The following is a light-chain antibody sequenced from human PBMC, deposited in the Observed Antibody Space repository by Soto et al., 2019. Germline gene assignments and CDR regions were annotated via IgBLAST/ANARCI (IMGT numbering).Light chain of an antibody. V-gene: IGKV3-11*01. Sequence: EIVLTQSPAILSMSPGERATLSCRASQSVSSYFAWYQQKPGQAPRLLIYDASNRATGVPARFSGSGSGTDFPLTISSLEPEDFAVYYCQQRRYWPVTFVQGTKVEIK. CDR3: QQRRYWPVT. CDR2: DAS. CDR1: QSVSSY. J-gene: IGKJ1*01.